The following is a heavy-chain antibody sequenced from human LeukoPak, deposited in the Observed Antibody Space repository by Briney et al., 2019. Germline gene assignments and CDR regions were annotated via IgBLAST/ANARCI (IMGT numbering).Heavy chain of an antibody. J-gene: IGHJ4*02. D-gene: IGHD6-13*01. Sequence: GGSLRLSCAASGFTFSSYGMHWVRQAPGKGLEWVAFIRYDGSNKYYADSVKGRFTISRDNSKNTLYLQMNSLRAEDTAVYYCVVYSSSWYGLQDYFDYWGQGTLVTVSS. V-gene: IGHV3-30*02. CDR3: VVYSSSWYGLQDYFDY. CDR2: IRYDGSNK. CDR1: GFTFSSYG.